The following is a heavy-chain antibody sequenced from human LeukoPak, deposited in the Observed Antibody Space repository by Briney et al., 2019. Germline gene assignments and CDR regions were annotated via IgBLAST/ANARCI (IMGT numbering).Heavy chain of an antibody. CDR3: AKSYYYHSGSFDY. V-gene: IGHV3-48*02. CDR1: GFTFSSYS. D-gene: IGHD3-10*01. CDR2: ISGSGTTK. J-gene: IGHJ4*02. Sequence: GGSLRLSCAGSGFTFSSYSIYWVRQAPGKGLEWISYISGSGTTKYYADSVRGRFTISRDNAKNSLYLQMNSLRDEDTAVYYCAKSYYYHSGSFDYWGQGTLVTVSS.